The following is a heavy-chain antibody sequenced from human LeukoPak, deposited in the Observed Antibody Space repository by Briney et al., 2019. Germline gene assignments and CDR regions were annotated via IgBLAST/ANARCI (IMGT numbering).Heavy chain of an antibody. J-gene: IGHJ4*02. Sequence: GASVKVSCKASGYTFTSYYMHWVRQAPGQGLEWMGWINPNSGGTNYAQKFQGRVTMTRDTSISTAYMELSRLRSDDTAVYYCARDSGRGGNSDFDYWGQGTLVTVPS. CDR3: ARDSGRGGNSDFDY. CDR2: INPNSGGT. V-gene: IGHV1-2*02. D-gene: IGHD4-23*01. CDR1: GYTFTSYY.